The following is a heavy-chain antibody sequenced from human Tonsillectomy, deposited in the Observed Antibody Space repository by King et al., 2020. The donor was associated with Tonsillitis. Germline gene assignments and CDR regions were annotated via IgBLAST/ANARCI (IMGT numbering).Heavy chain of an antibody. CDR2: ISSSSSYI. CDR3: AREEGYRSSYLYYYYYYMDV. V-gene: IGHV3-21*01. Sequence: VQLVESGGGLVKPGGSLRLSCAASGFTFSSYSMNWVRQAPGKGLEWVSSISSSSSYIYYADSVKGRFTISRDNAKNSLYLQMNSLRAEDTAVYYCAREEGYRSSYLYYYYYYMDVWGKGTTVTVSS. CDR1: GFTFSSYS. J-gene: IGHJ6*03. D-gene: IGHD6-6*01.